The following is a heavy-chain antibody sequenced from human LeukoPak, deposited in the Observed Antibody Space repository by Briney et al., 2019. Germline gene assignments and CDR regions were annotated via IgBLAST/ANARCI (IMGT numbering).Heavy chain of an antibody. J-gene: IGHJ4*02. CDR3: AKDISPRAPHGSSWYATGAGN. V-gene: IGHV3-43D*03. Sequence: PGGSLRLSCAASGFTFDDYAMHWVRQAPGKGLEWVSLISWDGGSTYYADSVKGRFTISRDNSKNSLYLQMNSLRAEDTALYYCAKDISPRAPHGSSWYATGAGNWGQGTLVTVSS. CDR1: GFTFDDYA. CDR2: ISWDGGST. D-gene: IGHD6-13*01.